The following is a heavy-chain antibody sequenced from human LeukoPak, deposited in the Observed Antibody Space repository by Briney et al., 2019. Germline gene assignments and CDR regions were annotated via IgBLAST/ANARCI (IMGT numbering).Heavy chain of an antibody. CDR2: IWYDGRNR. CDR3: ARDSFGSYYDFWSGSTY. J-gene: IGHJ4*02. V-gene: IGHV3-33*01. CDR1: GFTFSSYG. D-gene: IGHD3-3*01. Sequence: WGSLRLSCAASGFTFSSYGMHWVRQAPGKGLEWVAVIWYDGRNRYYADSVKGRFTISRDNSKNTLYLQMNSLRAEDTAVYYCARDSFGSYYDFWSGSTYWGQGTLVTVSS.